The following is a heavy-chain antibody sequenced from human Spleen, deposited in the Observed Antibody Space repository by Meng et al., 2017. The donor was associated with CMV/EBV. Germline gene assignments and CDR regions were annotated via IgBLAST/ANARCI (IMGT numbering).Heavy chain of an antibody. J-gene: IGHJ6*02. Sequence: SVKVSCKASGGTFNSYAISWVRQAPGQGLEWMGGIIPMFDITNYAQKFQGRVTITADKSTSTAYMDLSSLRSEDMAVYYCARENSRGFLYYGMDVWGQGTTVTVSS. CDR2: IIPMFDIT. D-gene: IGHD3-3*01. V-gene: IGHV1-69*10. CDR1: GGTFNSYA. CDR3: ARENSRGFLYYGMDV.